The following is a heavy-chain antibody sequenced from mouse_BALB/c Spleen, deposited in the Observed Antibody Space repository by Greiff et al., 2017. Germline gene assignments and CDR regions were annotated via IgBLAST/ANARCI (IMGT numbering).Heavy chain of an antibody. CDR2: ISYSGST. CDR1: GYSITSDYA. V-gene: IGHV3-2*02. J-gene: IGHJ4*01. CDR3: ARYDYGYAMDY. Sequence: EVQLVESGPGLVKPSQSLSLTCTVTGYSITSDYAWNWIRQFPGNKLEWMGYISYSGSTSYNPSLKSRISITRDTSKNQFFLQLNSVTTEDTATYYCARYDYGYAMDYWGQGTSVTVSS. D-gene: IGHD2-4*01.